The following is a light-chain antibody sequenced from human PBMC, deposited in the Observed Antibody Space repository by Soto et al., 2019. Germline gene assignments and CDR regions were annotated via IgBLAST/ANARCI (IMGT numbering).Light chain of an antibody. CDR1: SSNIGAGYD. CDR3: QSYDSSLSSLHV. CDR2: GNS. J-gene: IGLJ1*01. V-gene: IGLV1-40*01. Sequence: QSVLTQPPSVSGAPGQRVTISCTGSSSNIGAGYDVHWYQQLPGTAPKLLIYGNSNRPSGVPDRFSGSKSGTSASLAITGLQAEDEADYYCQSYDSSLSSLHVFGTGTKVTLL.